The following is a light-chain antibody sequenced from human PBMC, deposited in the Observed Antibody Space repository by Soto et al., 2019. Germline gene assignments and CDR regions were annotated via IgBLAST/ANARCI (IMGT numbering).Light chain of an antibody. J-gene: IGKJ2*02. CDR1: QSISSW. V-gene: IGKV1-5*03. Sequence: DIQMTQSPSTLSASVGDRVTITCRASQSISSWLAWYQQKPGTAPKLLIFNASSLQSGVPSRFSGSGSGTEFTLTISSLQPDDLATYYCQQYSSYPCTFGQGTKLEIK. CDR3: QQYSSYPCT. CDR2: NAS.